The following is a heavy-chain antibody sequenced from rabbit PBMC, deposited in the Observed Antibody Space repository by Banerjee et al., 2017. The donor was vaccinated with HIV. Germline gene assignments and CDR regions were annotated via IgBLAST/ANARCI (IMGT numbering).Heavy chain of an antibody. CDR2: INTSSGDT. D-gene: IGHD6-1*01. J-gene: IGHJ4*01. V-gene: IGHV1S40*01. CDR3: ARDVDSYVPFNL. CDR1: GFSYSNNNH. Sequence: GFSYSNNNHMCWVRQAPGKGLEWIGCINTSSGDTVYATWAKGRFTISKASWTTVTLQMTSLTAADTATYFCARDVDSYVPFNLWGPGTLVTVS.